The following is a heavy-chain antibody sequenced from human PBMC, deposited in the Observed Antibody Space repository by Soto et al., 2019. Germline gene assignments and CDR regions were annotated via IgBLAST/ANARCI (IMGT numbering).Heavy chain of an antibody. CDR1: GGSFSGYY. Sequence: SETLSLTCAVYGGSFSGYYWSWIRQPPGKGLEWIGEINHSGSTNYNPSLKSRVTISVDTSKNQFSLKLSSVTAADTAVYYCASSISPSGDYYGSSGYSQNDYWGQGTLVTVSS. V-gene: IGHV4-34*01. D-gene: IGHD3-22*01. CDR3: ASSISPSGDYYGSSGYSQNDY. CDR2: INHSGST. J-gene: IGHJ4*02.